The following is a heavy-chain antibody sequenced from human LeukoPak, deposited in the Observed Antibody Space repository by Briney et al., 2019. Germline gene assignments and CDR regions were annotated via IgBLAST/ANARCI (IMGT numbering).Heavy chain of an antibody. CDR2: IYYSGST. J-gene: IGHJ4*02. CDR3: AISIRGNTAPDY. V-gene: IGHV4-59*08. Sequence: PSETLSLTCTVSGVSISSYYWSWIRQPPGKGLEWIGYIYYSGSTNYNPSLKSRVTISVETSKNQFSLKLSSVTAADTAVYYCAISIRGNTAPDYWGQGTLVTVSS. D-gene: IGHD5-18*01. CDR1: GVSISSYY.